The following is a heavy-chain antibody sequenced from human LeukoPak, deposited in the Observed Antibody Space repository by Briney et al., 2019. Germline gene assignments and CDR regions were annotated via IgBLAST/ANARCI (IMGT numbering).Heavy chain of an antibody. Sequence: PGGSLRLSCAASGFTFSSYGMHWVRQAPGKGLEWVAFIRYDGSNKYYADSVKGRFTISRDNSKNTLYLQMNSLRAEDTAVYYCAKDYYDSSAYDYWGQGTLVTVSS. CDR3: AKDYYDSSAYDY. V-gene: IGHV3-30*02. CDR2: IRYDGSNK. D-gene: IGHD3-22*01. CDR1: GFTFSSYG. J-gene: IGHJ4*02.